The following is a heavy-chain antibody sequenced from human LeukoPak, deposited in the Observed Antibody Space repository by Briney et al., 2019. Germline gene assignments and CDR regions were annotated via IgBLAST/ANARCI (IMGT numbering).Heavy chain of an antibody. CDR1: GFTFDDYA. V-gene: IGHV3-9*03. Sequence: PRGSLRLSCAASGFTFDDYAMHWVRQAPGKGLEWVSGISWNSGTIGYADSVKGRFTISRDNAKNSLYLQMNSLRDDDMALYYCARGNSGSYSQDWFDLWGQGTLVTVSS. CDR3: ARGNSGSYSQDWFDL. J-gene: IGHJ5*02. D-gene: IGHD1-26*01. CDR2: ISWNSGTI.